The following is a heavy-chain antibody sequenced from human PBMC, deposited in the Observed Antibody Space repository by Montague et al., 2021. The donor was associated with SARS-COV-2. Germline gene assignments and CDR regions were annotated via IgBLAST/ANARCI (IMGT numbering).Heavy chain of an antibody. D-gene: IGHD3-10*01. Sequence: NDYAVSVKSRITINPDTSKNQFSLQLNSVTPEDTAVYYCARGGGGAPGTGRLFDYWGQGTLVNV. CDR2: N. CDR3: ARGGGGAPGTGRLFDY. V-gene: IGHV6-1*01. J-gene: IGHJ4*02.